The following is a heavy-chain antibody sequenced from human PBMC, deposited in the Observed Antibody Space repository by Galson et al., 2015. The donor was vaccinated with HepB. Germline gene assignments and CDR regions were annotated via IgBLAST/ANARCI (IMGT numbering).Heavy chain of an antibody. J-gene: IGHJ4*02. Sequence: SLRLPCAASGFRFSSFAMHRVRQATGKGLQGVELIWHDGSSKYYGDTVEGRLTISRDNSKNKLVMKMVSVRADDTAVYDCARELPPYDYSSWTPVGDWGQGTLVTVSS. CDR2: IWHDGSSK. CDR1: GFRFSSFA. D-gene: IGHD3-10*01. V-gene: IGHV3-33*08. CDR3: ARELPPYDYSSWTPVGD.